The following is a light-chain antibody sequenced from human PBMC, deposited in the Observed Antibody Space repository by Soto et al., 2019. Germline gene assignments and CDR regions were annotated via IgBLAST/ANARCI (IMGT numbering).Light chain of an antibody. CDR1: QGIIDY. V-gene: IGKV1-27*01. Sequence: DIQMTQSPSSLAASVGDRVTITCRASQGIIDYLAWSQHKPGKAQKLLIYAPSTLQSGVPSRFSGSGAGTDFTLTITSLQPEDVATYYCQKYNSAPRTFGQGTKVEIK. CDR3: QKYNSAPRT. J-gene: IGKJ1*01. CDR2: APS.